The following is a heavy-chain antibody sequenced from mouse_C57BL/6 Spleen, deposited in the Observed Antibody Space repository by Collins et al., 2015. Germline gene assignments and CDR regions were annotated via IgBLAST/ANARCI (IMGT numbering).Heavy chain of an antibody. CDR3: SRGYYDYDGRRGLDY. Sequence: QVQLQQPGTELVKPGASVKLSCKASGYTFTSYWMHWVKQRPGQGPEWIGNIYPRNGGTNYNEKFKNKATLTVDKSSSTAYVQLSSLTSEDSAVYYCSRGYYDYDGRRGLDYWGQGTTLTVSS. CDR2: IYPRNGGT. CDR1: GYTFTSYW. D-gene: IGHD2-4*01. V-gene: IGHV1-53*01. J-gene: IGHJ2*01.